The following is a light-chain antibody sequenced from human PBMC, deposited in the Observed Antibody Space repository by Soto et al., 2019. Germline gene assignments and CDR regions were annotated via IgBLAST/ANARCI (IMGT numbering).Light chain of an antibody. V-gene: IGKV1-5*01. CDR2: DAA. CDR3: HQYKTYPIT. J-gene: IGKJ5*01. CDR1: ENIYGW. Sequence: DIQMTQSPSTLSASLGERVAITCRASENIYGWLAWYQQKPGKAPKLLIFDAAILESGGPSRFSGSGSGTEFTLTISSLQADDFATYYCHQYKTYPITFGQGTRLDIK.